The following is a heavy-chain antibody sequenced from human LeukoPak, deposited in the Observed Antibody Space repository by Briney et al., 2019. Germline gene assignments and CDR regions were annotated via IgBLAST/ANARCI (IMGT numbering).Heavy chain of an antibody. V-gene: IGHV4-59*01. CDR3: ARDSGPRYFDL. J-gene: IGHJ2*01. CDR2: IYYSGNT. CDR1: GGSISSCY. Sequence: SETLSLTCTVSGGSISSCYWSWIRQPPGKGLEWIGYIYYSGNTNYNPSLKSRVTMSVDTSKNQFSLKLSSVTAADTAVYYCARDSGPRYFDLWGRGTLVTVSS.